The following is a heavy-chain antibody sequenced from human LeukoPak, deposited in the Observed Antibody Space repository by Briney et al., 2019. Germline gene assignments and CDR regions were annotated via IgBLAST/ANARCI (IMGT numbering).Heavy chain of an antibody. V-gene: IGHV5-51*01. CDR1: GFNFTAYW. J-gene: IGHJ5*01. Sequence: KVGESLKISCKGSGFNFTAYWIAWVRQMPGKGLGWMGISHPINSDTKYSPSFQGQVTISADKSSSTAYLQWNSLKASDTAMYYCARHQYYYDSSGNYGWFDSWGQGTLVTVSS. CDR3: ARHQYYYDSSGNYGWFDS. CDR2: SHPINSDT. D-gene: IGHD3-22*01.